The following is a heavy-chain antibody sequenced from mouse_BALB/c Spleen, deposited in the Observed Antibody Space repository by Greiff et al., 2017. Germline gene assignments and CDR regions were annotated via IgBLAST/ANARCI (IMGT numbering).Heavy chain of an antibody. J-gene: IGHJ3*01. CDR3: ARSGDGYYRAWFAY. D-gene: IGHD2-3*01. CDR2: INPSSGYT. Sequence: VKLMESGAELARPGASVKMSCKASGYTFTSYTMHWVKQRPGQGLEWIGYINPSSGYTNYNQKFKDKATLTADKSSSTAYMQLSSLTSEDSAVYYCARSGDGYYRAWFAYWGQGTLVTVSA. CDR1: GYTFTSYT. V-gene: IGHV1-4*01.